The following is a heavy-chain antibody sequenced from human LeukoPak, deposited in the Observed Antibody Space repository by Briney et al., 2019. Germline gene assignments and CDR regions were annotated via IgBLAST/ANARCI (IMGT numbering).Heavy chain of an antibody. CDR3: ATDCSRVRCVCQ. V-gene: IGHV3-7*02. Sequence: GGSETLLCAASGFPLSSFWVSWVRQAPGKGLVWVANIHLDGSEKYYVDSVKGRFTISRDNAKNSLSLQMNSLRAEDTAVYYCATDCSRVRCVCQGGRGPRVTVSS. CDR1: GFPLSSFW. J-gene: IGHJ4*02. CDR2: IHLDGSEK. D-gene: IGHD2-2*01.